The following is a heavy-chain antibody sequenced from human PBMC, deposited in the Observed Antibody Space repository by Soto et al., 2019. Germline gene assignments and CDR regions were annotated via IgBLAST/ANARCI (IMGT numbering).Heavy chain of an antibody. D-gene: IGHD1-1*01. CDR2: ISAHNGNT. Sequence: QVHLVQSGAEVKKPGASVKVSCKGSGYAFTTYGITRVRQAPGQGLEWMGWISAHNGNTNYAQKLQGRVTVTRDTSTSTAYMELRSLRSAATAVYYCARGRYGDYWGQGALVTVSS. J-gene: IGHJ4*02. V-gene: IGHV1-18*01. CDR1: GYAFTTYG. CDR3: ARGRYGDY.